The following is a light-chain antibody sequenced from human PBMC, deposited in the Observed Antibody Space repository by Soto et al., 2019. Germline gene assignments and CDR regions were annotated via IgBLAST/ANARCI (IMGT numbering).Light chain of an antibody. CDR1: QSVRSN. V-gene: IGKV3-15*01. Sequence: EIVMTQSPATLSVSPGESAILSCRASQSVRSNLAWYQQKPGQAPRLLIYGASTRATGIPARFSGSGSGTEFTLTISSLQSEDFAVYYCQHYNGWPSFTFGPGTRVDVK. CDR2: GAS. CDR3: QHYNGWPSFT. J-gene: IGKJ3*01.